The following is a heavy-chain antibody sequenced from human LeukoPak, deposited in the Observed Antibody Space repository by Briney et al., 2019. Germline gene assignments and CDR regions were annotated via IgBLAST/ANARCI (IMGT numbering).Heavy chain of an antibody. D-gene: IGHD2-2*01. Sequence: GGSLRLSCAASGFTVSSNYMSWVRQAPGKGLKWVSVIYSGGSTYYADSVKGRFTISRHNSKNMLYLQMNSLRAEDTAVYYCARAPSSPKYYYYGMDVWGQGTTVTVSS. CDR3: ARAPSSPKYYYYGMDV. V-gene: IGHV3-53*04. CDR2: IYSGGST. J-gene: IGHJ6*02. CDR1: GFTVSSNY.